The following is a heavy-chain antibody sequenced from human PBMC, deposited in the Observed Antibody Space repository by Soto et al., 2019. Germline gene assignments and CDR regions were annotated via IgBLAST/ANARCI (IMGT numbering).Heavy chain of an antibody. CDR2: INHSGST. Sequence: SETLSLTCAVYGGSFSGYYWSWIRQPPGKGLEWIGEINHSGSTNYNPSLKSRVTISVDTSKNQFSLKLSSVTAADTAVYYCARVERVYDILTGYRGAPIQADWFDPWGQGTLVTVSS. CDR1: GGSFSGYY. J-gene: IGHJ5*02. V-gene: IGHV4-34*01. CDR3: ARVERVYDILTGYRGAPIQADWFDP. D-gene: IGHD3-9*01.